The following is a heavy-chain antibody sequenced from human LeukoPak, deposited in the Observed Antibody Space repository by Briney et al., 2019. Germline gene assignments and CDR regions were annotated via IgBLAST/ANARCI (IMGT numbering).Heavy chain of an antibody. J-gene: IGHJ4*02. D-gene: IGHD3-9*01. V-gene: IGHV4-34*01. CDR3: ASGARYFGR. Sequence: PSETLSLTCAVYGGSFSGYYWSWIRQPPGKGLEWIGEIYHSGSTNYNPFLKSRVTISVDTSKNQFSLKLSSVTAADTAVYYCASGARYFGRWGQGTLVTVSS. CDR1: GGSFSGYY. CDR2: IYHSGST.